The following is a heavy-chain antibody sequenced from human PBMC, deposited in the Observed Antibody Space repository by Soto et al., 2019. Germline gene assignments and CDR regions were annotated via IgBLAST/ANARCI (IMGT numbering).Heavy chain of an antibody. CDR3: ARSSGGSGKLWNYYGMDV. V-gene: IGHV3-21*06. Sequence: EVQLVESGGGLVKPGGSLRLSCAASGFTFSSYSMNWVRQAPGKGLEWVSSISSGSSYIYYADSVKGRFTISRDNAKNSLYLQMNSLRAEDTAVYYCARSSGGSGKLWNYYGMDVWGQGTTVTVFS. CDR1: GFTFSSYS. D-gene: IGHD3-10*01. CDR2: ISSGSSYI. J-gene: IGHJ6*02.